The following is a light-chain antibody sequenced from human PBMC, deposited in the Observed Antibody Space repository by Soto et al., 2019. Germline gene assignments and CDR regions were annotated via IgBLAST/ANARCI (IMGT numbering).Light chain of an antibody. CDR1: QSVSTS. V-gene: IGKV3-15*01. CDR2: SAS. CDR3: QQYINGYT. J-gene: IGKJ2*01. Sequence: EVVMTQSPATLSVFPGERVTLSCRASQSVSTSLAWYQQKPGQAPRLLIYSASTRATGIPATFSGSGSGTEFTLTISSQESEDFAVYYCQQYINGYTFGQGTKLEIK.